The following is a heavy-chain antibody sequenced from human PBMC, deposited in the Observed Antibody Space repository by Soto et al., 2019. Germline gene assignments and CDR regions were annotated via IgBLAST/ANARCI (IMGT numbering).Heavy chain of an antibody. D-gene: IGHD7-27*01. CDR2: ISSSSSYI. CDR3: ARSKLGIDAFDI. CDR1: GFTFSSYS. Sequence: GGSLRLSCAASGFTFSSYSMNWVRQAPGKGLEWVSSISSSSSYIYYADSVKGRFTISRDNAKNSLYLQMNSLRAEDTAVYYCARSKLGIDAFDIWAKGQWSPSPQ. V-gene: IGHV3-21*01. J-gene: IGHJ3*02.